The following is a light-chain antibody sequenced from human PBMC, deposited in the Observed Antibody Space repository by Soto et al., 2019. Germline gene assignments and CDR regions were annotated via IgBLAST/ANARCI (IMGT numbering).Light chain of an antibody. CDR3: VAWDDSLSGVV. CDR2: RNN. CDR1: SSNIGSNY. J-gene: IGLJ2*01. V-gene: IGLV1-47*01. Sequence: QSVVTQPPSASGTPGRRVTMSCSGSSSNIGSNYVFWYQHLPGTAPKLLIYRNNQRPSGVPDRFSGTKSGTSASLAISGLRSEDETDYYCVAWDDSLSGVVFGGGTKLTVL.